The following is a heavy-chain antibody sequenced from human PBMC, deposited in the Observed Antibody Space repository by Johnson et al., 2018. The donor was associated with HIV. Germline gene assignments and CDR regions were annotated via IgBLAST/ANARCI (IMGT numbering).Heavy chain of an antibody. V-gene: IGHV3-66*01. CDR3: AKDAGIAVAEGAFDI. J-gene: IGHJ3*02. CDR2: IFSVGNT. Sequence: MLLVESGGGLVQSGGSLRLSCAASGITVNTNYMSWVRRAPGKGLEWVSVIFSVGNTYYADSVKGRFTLSRDSSKNTLYLQMNSLRAEDTAVYYCAKDAGIAVAEGAFDIWGQGTMVTVSS. D-gene: IGHD6-19*01. CDR1: GITVNTNY.